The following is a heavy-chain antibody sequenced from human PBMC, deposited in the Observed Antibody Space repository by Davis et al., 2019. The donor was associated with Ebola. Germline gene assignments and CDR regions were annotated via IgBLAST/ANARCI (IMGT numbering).Heavy chain of an antibody. CDR3: ARVGRVPDAIRGGFDP. Sequence: AASVKVSCKNSGYNFNSYGISWVRQVPGQGLEWMGWISGHDGESKNSEKYEGRNTLTTETSTSTAYMEVRSLSSDDTALYYCARVGRVPDAIRGGFDPWGQGMLVTVSS. CDR1: GYNFNSYG. D-gene: IGHD2-8*01. J-gene: IGHJ5*02. CDR2: ISGHDGES. V-gene: IGHV1-18*01.